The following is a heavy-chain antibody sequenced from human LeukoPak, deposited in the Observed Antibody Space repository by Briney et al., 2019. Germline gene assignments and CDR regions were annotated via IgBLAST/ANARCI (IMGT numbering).Heavy chain of an antibody. D-gene: IGHD5-24*01. CDR2: IYAGGST. J-gene: IGHJ4*02. V-gene: IGHV3-53*01. CDR3: AREWWDGYNSGGYFDY. Sequence: GGSLRLSCAASGFTFSSNYMSWVRQAPGKGLEWVSVIYAGGSTYYADSVKGRFTISRDNSKNTLYLQMNSLRAEDTAVYYCAREWWDGYNSGGYFDYWGQGTLVTVSS. CDR1: GFTFSSNY.